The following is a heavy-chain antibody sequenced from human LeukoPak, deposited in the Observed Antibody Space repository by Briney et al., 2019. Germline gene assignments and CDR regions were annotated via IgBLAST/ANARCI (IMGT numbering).Heavy chain of an antibody. J-gene: IGHJ6*03. CDR1: GGSISSGSYY. Sequence: SETLSLTCTVSGGSISSGSYYWSWIRQPAGKGLEWIRRIYTSGSTNYNPSLKSRVTISVDTSKNQFSLKLSSVTAADTAVYYCAREIAVAGFANHLYYYYYYYMDVWGKGTTVTVSS. D-gene: IGHD6-19*01. CDR3: AREIAVAGFANHLYYYYYYYMDV. CDR2: IYTSGST. V-gene: IGHV4-61*02.